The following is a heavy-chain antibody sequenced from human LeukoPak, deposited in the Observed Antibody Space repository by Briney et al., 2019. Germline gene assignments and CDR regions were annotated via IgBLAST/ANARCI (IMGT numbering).Heavy chain of an antibody. CDR3: ARARDTNPFDY. CDR2: IYTSGST. CDR1: GGSISSGSYY. J-gene: IGHJ4*02. Sequence: ASQTLSLTCTVSGGSISSGSYYWSWIRQPAGKGLEWIGRIYTSGSTNYNPSLKSRLTISVDTSKNQFSLRLSSVTAADTAVYYCARARDTNPFDYWGQGTLVTVSS. D-gene: IGHD5-24*01. V-gene: IGHV4-61*02.